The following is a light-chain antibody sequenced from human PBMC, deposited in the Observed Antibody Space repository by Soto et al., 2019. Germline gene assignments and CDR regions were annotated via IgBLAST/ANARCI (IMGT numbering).Light chain of an antibody. CDR2: DAS. CDR1: QSVYTY. Sequence: EIVLTQSPATLSLSPGERATLSCRASQSVYTYLAWYQQKPGQAPRLLIYDASKRATGIPARFSGSGSGTDFTITISSLGPEDFAVYYCQQRTNWPPTWTCGQGTKVEIK. CDR3: QQRTNWPPTWT. V-gene: IGKV3-11*01. J-gene: IGKJ1*01.